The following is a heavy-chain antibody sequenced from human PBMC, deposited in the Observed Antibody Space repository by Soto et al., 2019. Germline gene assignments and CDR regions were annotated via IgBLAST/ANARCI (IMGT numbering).Heavy chain of an antibody. J-gene: IGHJ4*02. CDR1: GGSMSSNY. CDR2: VYYGGT. D-gene: IGHD4-4*01. CDR3: VSYRGAFYFDH. V-gene: IGHV4-59*01. Sequence: PSETLSLTCTVSGGSMSSNYWSWIRQSPGKGLEWIGFVYYGGTNYNPSFESRVTMSVDTPENQFSLELSSVTAADTAVYYCVSYRGAFYFDHWGQGALVTVSS.